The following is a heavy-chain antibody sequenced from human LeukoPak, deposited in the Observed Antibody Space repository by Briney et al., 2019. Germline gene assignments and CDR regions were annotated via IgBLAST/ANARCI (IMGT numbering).Heavy chain of an antibody. CDR2: ISSSSSYI. CDR3: ARSGYSSGWAYYFDY. D-gene: IGHD6-19*01. V-gene: IGHV3-21*01. J-gene: IGHJ4*02. CDR1: GFTFSSYS. Sequence: GGSLRLSCAASGFTFSSYSMNWVRQAPGKGLEWVSSISSSSSYIYYADSVKGRFTISRDNAKNSLCLQMNSLRAEDTAVYYCARSGYSSGWAYYFDYWGQGTLVTVSS.